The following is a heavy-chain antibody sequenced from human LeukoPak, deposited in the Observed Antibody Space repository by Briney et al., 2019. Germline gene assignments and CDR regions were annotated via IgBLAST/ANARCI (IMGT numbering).Heavy chain of an antibody. CDR3: ARGVYSSNTGNYMDV. D-gene: IGHD6-13*01. CDR2: IIPIFGTA. V-gene: IGHV1-69*13. CDR1: RGTFSSYT. Sequence: ASVKVSCKASRGTFSSYTISWVRQAPGQGLEWMGGIIPIFGTANYAQKFQGRVTITADESTSTAYMELSSLRSEDTAVYYCARGVYSSNTGNYMDVWGKGTTVIISS. J-gene: IGHJ6*03.